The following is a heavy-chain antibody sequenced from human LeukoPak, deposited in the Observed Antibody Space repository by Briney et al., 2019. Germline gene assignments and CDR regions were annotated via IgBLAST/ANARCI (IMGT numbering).Heavy chain of an antibody. Sequence: PGGSLRLSCPPSGLTFSSYSMNWVRQARGKGLEWLSYISSGSSTIYYADSMKGRFTISRDNAKNSLYLQMNSLRAEDTAVYYCGRWGSSQTLVDYWGQGTLVTASS. CDR1: GLTFSSYS. D-gene: IGHD6-13*01. V-gene: IGHV3-48*04. CDR2: ISSGSSTI. CDR3: GRWGSSQTLVDY. J-gene: IGHJ4*02.